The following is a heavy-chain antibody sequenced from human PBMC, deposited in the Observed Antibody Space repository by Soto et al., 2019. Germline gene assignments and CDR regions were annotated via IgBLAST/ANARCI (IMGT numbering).Heavy chain of an antibody. CDR1: GYTFTNND. Sequence: QVQLVQSGAELKRPGASVKVSCKASGYTFTNNDINWVRQAAGQGLEWMGWMNPYSGNTGYARNFHGRVTMTRDNSITTAYMELSSLRSEDTAVYYCVRAPLDYYSADYFDNWVQGTLVTVSS. D-gene: IGHD2-21*01. CDR3: VRAPLDYYSADYFDN. V-gene: IGHV1-8*01. J-gene: IGHJ4*02. CDR2: MNPYSGNT.